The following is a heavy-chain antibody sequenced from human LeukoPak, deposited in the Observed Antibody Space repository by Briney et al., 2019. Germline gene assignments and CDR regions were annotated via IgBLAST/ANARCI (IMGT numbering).Heavy chain of an antibody. CDR3: ARDPTIAVGPFDY. CDR1: GFTFSDYY. CDR2: ISSSGSTI. Sequence: GGSLRLSCAASGFTFSDYYMSRIRQAPGKGLEWVSYISSSGSTIYYADSVKGRFTISRDNAKNSLYLQMNSLRAEDTAVYYCARDPTIAVGPFDYWGQGTLVTVSS. D-gene: IGHD6-19*01. V-gene: IGHV3-11*04. J-gene: IGHJ4*02.